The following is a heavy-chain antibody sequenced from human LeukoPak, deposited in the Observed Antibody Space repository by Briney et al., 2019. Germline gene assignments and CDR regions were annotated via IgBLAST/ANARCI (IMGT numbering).Heavy chain of an antibody. V-gene: IGHV3-9*01. CDR1: GFTFDDYA. CDR2: ISWNSGSI. J-gene: IGHJ6*02. CDR3: AKDMPYYYGMDV. Sequence: GGSLRLSCAASGFTFDDYAMHWVRQAPGKGLEWVSGISWNSGSIGYADSVKGRFTISRDNAKNSLYLQMNSLRAEDTALYYCAKDMPYYYGMDVWDQGTTVTVSS.